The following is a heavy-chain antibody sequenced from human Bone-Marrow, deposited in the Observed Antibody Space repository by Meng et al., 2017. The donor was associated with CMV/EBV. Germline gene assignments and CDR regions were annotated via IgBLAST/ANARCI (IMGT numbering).Heavy chain of an antibody. D-gene: IGHD6-19*01. V-gene: IGHV3-21*01. CDR2: ISSSSSYI. CDR1: GFTFSSYS. Sequence: SGFTFSSYSMKWVRQAPGKGLEWVSSISSSSSYIYYADSVKGRFTISRDNAKNSLYLQMNSLRAEDTAVYYCARVVTSSGWYWFDPWGQGTLVTVSS. J-gene: IGHJ5*02. CDR3: ARVVTSSGWYWFDP.